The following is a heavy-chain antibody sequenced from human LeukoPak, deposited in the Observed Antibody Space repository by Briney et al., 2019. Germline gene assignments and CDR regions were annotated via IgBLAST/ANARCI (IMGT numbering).Heavy chain of an antibody. D-gene: IGHD5-18*01. V-gene: IGHV3-7*01. Sequence: GGSLRLSCAASGFTFSSYWMSWVRQAPGKGLEWVANIKQDGSEKYYVDSVKGRFTISRDNAKNSLYLQMNSLRAEDTAVYYCARDESGYSYDFDYWGQGTLVTVSS. CDR1: GFTFSSYW. J-gene: IGHJ4*02. CDR2: IKQDGSEK. CDR3: ARDESGYSYDFDY.